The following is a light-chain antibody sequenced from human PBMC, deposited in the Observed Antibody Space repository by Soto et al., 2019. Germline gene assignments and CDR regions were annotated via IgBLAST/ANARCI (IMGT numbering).Light chain of an antibody. CDR3: QQYNNWPRT. V-gene: IGKV3-15*01. CDR2: GAS. CDR1: QSVSNN. J-gene: IGKJ1*01. Sequence: IVMTQSPATLSMSPGERATLSCRASQSVSNNLAWYQQKPGQAPRLLIYGASTRVTGIPARFSGGGSGTEFTLTISSLQSEDFAIYYCQQYNNWPRTFGQGTKVEIK.